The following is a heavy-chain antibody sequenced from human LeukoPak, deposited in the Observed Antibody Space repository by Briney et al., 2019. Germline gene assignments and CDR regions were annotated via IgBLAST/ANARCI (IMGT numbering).Heavy chain of an antibody. D-gene: IGHD6-13*01. CDR1: GLTVTYNY. Sequence: GGSLRLSCAASGLTVTYNYMVWVRQAPGKGLEWVSGIYVGGGTKYADFVKGRFIISTDGSKNTLSLQMNSLRVEDTAVYYCARGGPAAAGEHLDYWGQGTLVTVSS. J-gene: IGHJ4*02. CDR2: IYVGGGT. CDR3: ARGGPAAAGEHLDY. V-gene: IGHV3-66*01.